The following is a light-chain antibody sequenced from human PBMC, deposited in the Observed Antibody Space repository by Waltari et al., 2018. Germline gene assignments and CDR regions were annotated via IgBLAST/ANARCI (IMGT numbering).Light chain of an antibody. CDR2: DAS. CDR1: RGIDAY. Sequence: DLQMTQSPSSLSTSVGASVTITCRASRGIDAYLNWYQQQPGKAPKLLIYDASTLQRGVPTRVSGGGIGTDFTLTISDLQPDDFATYFCQQSYSAPFTFGRGTRLE. CDR3: QQSYSAPFT. V-gene: IGKV1-39*01. J-gene: IGKJ5*01.